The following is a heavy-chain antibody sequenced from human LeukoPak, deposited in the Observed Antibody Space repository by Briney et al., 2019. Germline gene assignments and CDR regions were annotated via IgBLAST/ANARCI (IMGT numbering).Heavy chain of an antibody. CDR2: INAGNGNT. D-gene: IGHD5-18*01. J-gene: IGHJ4*02. Sequence: ASVKVSCKASGYTFTSYAMHWVRQAPGQRLEWMGWINAGNGNTKYSQKFQGRVTITRDTSASTAYMELSSLRSEDTAVYYCARGGNPDTAMAFDYWGQGTLVTVSS. V-gene: IGHV1-3*01. CDR3: ARGGNPDTAMAFDY. CDR1: GYTFTSYA.